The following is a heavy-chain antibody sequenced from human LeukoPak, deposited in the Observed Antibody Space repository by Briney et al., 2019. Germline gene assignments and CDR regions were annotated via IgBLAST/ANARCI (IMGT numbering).Heavy chain of an antibody. CDR1: GFTFSNYA. CDR2: ILGSGGST. D-gene: IGHD4-17*01. J-gene: IGHJ4*02. Sequence: GGSLRLSCAASGFTFSNYAMSWVRQAPGKGLEWVSAILGSGGSTYYADSVKGRFTVSRDNSKNTLYLQMNSLRAEDTAVYYCARDPRAYGEGLFDYWGQGTLVTVSS. V-gene: IGHV3-23*01. CDR3: ARDPRAYGEGLFDY.